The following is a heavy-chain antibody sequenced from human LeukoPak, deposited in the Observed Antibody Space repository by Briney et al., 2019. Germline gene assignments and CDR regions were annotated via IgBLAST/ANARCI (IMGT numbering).Heavy chain of an antibody. V-gene: IGHV3-53*01. D-gene: IGHD6-19*01. CDR1: GFPVYTNS. CDR2: IYTGGTT. CDR3: ARSPAFYDGAVVKYYFDY. J-gene: IGHJ4*02. Sequence: GGSLRLSCAVSGFPVYTNSMSWVRQVPGKGLEWVSVIYTGGTTHYADTVKGRFTISRDNSKNTVYLEMNSLRAEDAAVYFCARSPAFYDGAVVKYYFDYWGQGTLVTVSS.